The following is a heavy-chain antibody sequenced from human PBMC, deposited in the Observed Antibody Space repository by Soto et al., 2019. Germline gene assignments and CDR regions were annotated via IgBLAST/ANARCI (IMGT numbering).Heavy chain of an antibody. CDR2: ISSSSSYI. Sequence: GGSLSLSCAASGFTFSSYSMNWVRQAPGKGLEWVSSISSSSSYIYYADSVKGRFTISRDNAKNSLYLQMNSLRAEDTAVYYCARASNSGYDVDYYYYGMDVWGQGTTVTVSS. V-gene: IGHV3-21*01. CDR1: GFTFSSYS. J-gene: IGHJ6*02. D-gene: IGHD5-12*01. CDR3: ARASNSGYDVDYYYYGMDV.